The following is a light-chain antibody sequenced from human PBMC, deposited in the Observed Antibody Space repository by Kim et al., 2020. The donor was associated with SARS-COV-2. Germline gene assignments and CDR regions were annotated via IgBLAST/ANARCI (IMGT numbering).Light chain of an antibody. J-gene: IGKJ2*01. CDR3: QQYDDWRT. CDR2: GAS. CDR1: NVGNK. V-gene: IGKV3-15*01. Sequence: NVGNKLAWYQHQPGQAPRLLIYGASTRATGIPARFSGSGSGTEFTLIISSLQFEDFAVYFCQQYDDWRTFGQGTKLEIK.